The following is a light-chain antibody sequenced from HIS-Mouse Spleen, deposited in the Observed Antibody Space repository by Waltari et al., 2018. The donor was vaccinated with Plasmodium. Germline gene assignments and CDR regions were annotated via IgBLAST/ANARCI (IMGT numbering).Light chain of an antibody. V-gene: IGKV1-39*01. CDR1: QSISSY. CDR3: QQSYSTPGT. CDR2: AAS. J-gene: IGKJ4*01. Sequence: IQMTQSPSSLSASVGDRVTITCRASQSISSYLNWYQQKPGKDPKLLIYAASSLQSGVPSRFSGSGSGTDFTLTISSLQPEDFATYYCQQSYSTPGTFGGGTKVEIK.